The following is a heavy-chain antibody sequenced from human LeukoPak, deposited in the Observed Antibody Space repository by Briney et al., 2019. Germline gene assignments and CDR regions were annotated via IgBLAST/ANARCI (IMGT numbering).Heavy chain of an antibody. D-gene: IGHD5-12*01. Sequence: SETLSLTCAVYGGSFSNLYWSWLRQPPGKGLEWIGELNHSGSTNYNTSLKSRVTISVDTSKNQFFLQLSSVTDADTAGYYFASLDRGYDPYYYYDYMDGWGKGTTVTVSS. V-gene: IGHV4-34*01. CDR1: GGSFSNLY. CDR3: ASLDRGYDPYYYYDYMDG. J-gene: IGHJ6*03. CDR2: LNHSGST.